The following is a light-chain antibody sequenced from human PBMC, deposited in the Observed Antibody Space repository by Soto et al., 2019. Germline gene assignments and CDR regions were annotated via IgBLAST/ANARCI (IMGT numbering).Light chain of an antibody. Sequence: EIVLTQSPGTLSLSPGERATLSCRASQTVNNNYLTWYQQTPGQAPRLLIYGASSMATGIPDKFSGSGSGTDFTLTISRLEPEDVAVYYCQQYGTSPFTFGPGTKVDIK. V-gene: IGKV3-20*01. CDR2: GAS. CDR3: QQYGTSPFT. J-gene: IGKJ3*01. CDR1: QTVNNNY.